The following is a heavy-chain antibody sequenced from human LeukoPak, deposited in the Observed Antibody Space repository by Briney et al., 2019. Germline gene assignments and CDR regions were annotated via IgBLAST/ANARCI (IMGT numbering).Heavy chain of an antibody. D-gene: IGHD4-17*01. J-gene: IGHJ3*02. V-gene: IGHV3-23*01. CDR2: ISVSGDRI. CDR3: AKARDGDNISDGFDT. CDR1: GYTISSYA. Sequence: GGSLRLSCAASGYTISSYAMSWVRQAPGKGLEWVSSISVSGDRIFYVDSVKGRFTISRDNSKNTLFLQMSSLRAEDTAVYYCAKARDGDNISDGFDTWGQGTMVTVSS.